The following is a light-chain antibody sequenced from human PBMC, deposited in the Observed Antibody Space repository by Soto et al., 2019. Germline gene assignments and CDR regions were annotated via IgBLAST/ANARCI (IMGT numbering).Light chain of an antibody. J-gene: IGLJ1*01. CDR3: ISYTSSSTPNCV. Sequence: QSALTQPASVSGSPGQSITISCTGTSSDVGGYNYVSCYQQHPGKAPKLMIYDVSNRPSGVSNRFSGSKSGNTASLTISGLQAEDEADYYCISYTSSSTPNCVFGTGTKVTVL. CDR1: SSDVGGYNY. CDR2: DVS. V-gene: IGLV2-14*01.